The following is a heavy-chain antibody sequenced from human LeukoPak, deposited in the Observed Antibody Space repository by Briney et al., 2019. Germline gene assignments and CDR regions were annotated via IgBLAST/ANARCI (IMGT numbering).Heavy chain of an antibody. CDR2: ITPIVDIA. CDR1: GGSFSNYA. D-gene: IGHD2-15*01. J-gene: IGHJ6*02. Sequence: GASVEVSCKASGGSFSNYAFSWVRQAPGQGLEWMGRITPIVDIATYIQKFQGRVTITANKFMSTAYMELSSLTSEDTAVYYCASGLGFCSGSDCTNLVKDYYYGMNVWGQGTTVTVSS. CDR3: ASGLGFCSGSDCTNLVKDYYYGMNV. V-gene: IGHV1-69*04.